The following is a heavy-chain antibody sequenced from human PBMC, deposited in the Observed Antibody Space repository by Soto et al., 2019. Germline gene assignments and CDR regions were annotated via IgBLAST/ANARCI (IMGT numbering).Heavy chain of an antibody. J-gene: IGHJ4*02. V-gene: IGHV3-21*05. D-gene: IGHD3-3*01. Sequence: TGRSLRLSCAASGFTFRSYAMHWIRQAPGKGLEWISYINNDATYRKYADSVKGRFTVSRDNAKNSVFLQMNSLRPEDTALYYCGKGDTIFGVVDDWGPGTLVTVSS. CDR3: GKGDTIFGVVDD. CDR1: GFTFRSYA. CDR2: INNDATYR.